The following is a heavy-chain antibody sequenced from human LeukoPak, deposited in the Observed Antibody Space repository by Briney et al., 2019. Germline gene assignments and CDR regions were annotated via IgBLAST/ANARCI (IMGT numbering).Heavy chain of an antibody. J-gene: IGHJ4*02. Sequence: GGSLRLSCAASGFIFGTYWMTRVRQAPGKGLEWVANIKNDGSEKYYVDSVKGRFTISRDNAKNSLYLQMNSLRAEDTAIYYCAREGYYYGSGSYAPPDYWGQGTLVTVSS. CDR1: GFIFGTYW. V-gene: IGHV3-7*01. D-gene: IGHD3-10*01. CDR3: AREGYYYGSGSYAPPDY. CDR2: IKNDGSEK.